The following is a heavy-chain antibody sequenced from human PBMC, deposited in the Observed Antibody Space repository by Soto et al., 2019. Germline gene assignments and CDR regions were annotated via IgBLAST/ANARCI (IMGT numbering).Heavy chain of an antibody. CDR3: VSSKQQLVRGAFDI. CDR1: GFTFSSYA. V-gene: IGHV3-64D*06. J-gene: IGHJ3*02. D-gene: IGHD6-13*01. Sequence: LRLSCSASGFTFSSYAMHWVRQAPGKGLEYVSAISSNGGSTYYADSVKGRFTISRDNSKNTLYLQMSSLRAEDTAVYYCVSSKQQLVRGAFDIWGQGTMVTVSS. CDR2: ISSNGGST.